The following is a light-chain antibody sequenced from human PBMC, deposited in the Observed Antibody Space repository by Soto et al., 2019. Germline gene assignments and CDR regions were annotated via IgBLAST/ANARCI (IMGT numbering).Light chain of an antibody. CDR1: QSISNY. V-gene: IGKV1-39*01. Sequence: DIQMTQSPSSLSASVGDRVTITCRASQSISNYLNWYQQKLAQAPKLLIYATSILQRGVPSRFSGSGSGTDFTLTISSLQPEDFATYYCQQSYSTPPYTFGQGTNLEIK. CDR3: QQSYSTPPYT. J-gene: IGKJ2*01. CDR2: ATS.